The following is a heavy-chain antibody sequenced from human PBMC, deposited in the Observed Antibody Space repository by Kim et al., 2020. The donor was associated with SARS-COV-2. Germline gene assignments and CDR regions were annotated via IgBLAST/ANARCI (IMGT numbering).Heavy chain of an antibody. CDR2: VTGSGGST. J-gene: IGHJ6*02. CDR3: ARGISYAMDV. Sequence: GGSLRLSCAASGFTFSSYAMRWVRQAPGKGLEWVSTVTGSGGSTYYGDHVKGRFTISRDNSRNTLYLQMNSLRAEDTALYYCARGISYAMDVWGQGTTVTVSS. CDR1: GFTFSSYA. V-gene: IGHV3-23*01.